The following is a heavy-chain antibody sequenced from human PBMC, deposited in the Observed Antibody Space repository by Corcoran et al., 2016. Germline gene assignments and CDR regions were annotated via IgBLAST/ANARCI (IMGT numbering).Heavy chain of an antibody. V-gene: IGHV3-74*01. J-gene: IGHJ4*02. CDR1: GFNFSSYW. CDR3: ARWMTTVTTLAFDY. Sequence: EVQLVESGGGLVQPGGSLRLSCAASGFNFSSYWMHWVRQAPGKGLVWVSRINSDGSSTSYADSVKGRFTISRDNAKNTLYLQMNSLRAEDTAVYYCARWMTTVTTLAFDYWGQGTLVTVSS. D-gene: IGHD4-17*01. CDR2: INSDGSST.